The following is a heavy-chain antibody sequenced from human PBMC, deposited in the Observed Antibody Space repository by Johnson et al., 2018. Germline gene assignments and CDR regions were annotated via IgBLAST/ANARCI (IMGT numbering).Heavy chain of an antibody. V-gene: IGHV1-69*09. Sequence: VQLVETGAEVKKPGSSVKVSCKASGGTFSSYTISWVRQAPGQGLEWMGRIIPILGIANYAQKFQGRVTITADKSTSTAYMELSSLRSEDTAVYYCARDLGSSGYSGAFDIWGQGTMVTVSS. J-gene: IGHJ3*02. CDR2: IIPILGIA. D-gene: IGHD3-22*01. CDR3: ARDLGSSGYSGAFDI. CDR1: GGTFSSYT.